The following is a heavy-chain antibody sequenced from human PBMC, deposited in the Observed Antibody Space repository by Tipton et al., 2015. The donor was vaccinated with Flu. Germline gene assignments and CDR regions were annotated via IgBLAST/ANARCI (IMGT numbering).Heavy chain of an antibody. CDR1: GGSISSYY. V-gene: IGHV4-59*01. Sequence: LRLSCTVSGGSISSYYWSWIRQPPGKELEWIGNIYYSGSTNHNPSLKSRVTISVDTSKNQFPLKLSSVTAADTAVYYCARVEGQYFQHWGQGTLVTVSS. CDR3: ARVEGQYFQH. J-gene: IGHJ1*01. CDR2: IYYSGST.